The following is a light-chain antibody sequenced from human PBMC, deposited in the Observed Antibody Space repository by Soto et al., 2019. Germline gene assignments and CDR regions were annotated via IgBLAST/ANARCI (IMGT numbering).Light chain of an antibody. CDR2: DAS. V-gene: IGKV3-11*01. CDR1: QSVNNY. J-gene: IGKJ5*01. Sequence: EIVLTQSPATLSLSPGERPTLSCRASQSVNNYLAWYQQGPGQAPRLXXYDASNRATGIPARFSGSGSGTEFTLTISGLQSEDFAVYYGQQYNIWPPITFGQGTRLEIK. CDR3: QQYNIWPPIT.